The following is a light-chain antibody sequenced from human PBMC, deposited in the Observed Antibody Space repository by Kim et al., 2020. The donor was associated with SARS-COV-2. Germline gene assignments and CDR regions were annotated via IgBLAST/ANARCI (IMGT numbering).Light chain of an antibody. CDR3: QQSYSSFCT. Sequence: SASVGDRVNITCRASQSISSYLNWYQQRPGKAPKLLIYAASSLQSGVPSRFSGSGSGTDFTLTISSLQPEDFASYYCQQSYSSFCTFGQGTKLEI. J-gene: IGKJ2*02. CDR2: AAS. V-gene: IGKV1-39*01. CDR1: QSISSY.